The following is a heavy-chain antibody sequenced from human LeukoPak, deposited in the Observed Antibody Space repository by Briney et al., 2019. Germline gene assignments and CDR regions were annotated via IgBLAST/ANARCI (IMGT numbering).Heavy chain of an antibody. CDR2: IYSGTT. D-gene: IGHD2-2*01. CDR3: RRHDVVPIYQRGMDV. J-gene: IGHJ6*02. Sequence: SETLSLTCTVSGGSISPYFWSWIRQPPGRGLEWIGYIYSGTTKYNPSLESRGTISVDTSTNQFSLRLSALTAADTDVYFFRRHDVVPIYQRGMDVWGQGTTVTVSS. V-gene: IGHV4-59*08. CDR1: GGSISPYF.